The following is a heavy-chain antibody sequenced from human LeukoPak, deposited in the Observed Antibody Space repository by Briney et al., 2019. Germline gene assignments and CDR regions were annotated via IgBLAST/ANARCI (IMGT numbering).Heavy chain of an antibody. J-gene: IGHJ4*02. CDR3: ARAYCSSTSCVYYFDY. CDR1: GYTFTSYA. Sequence: ASVKASCKASGYTFTSYAMHWVRQAPGQRLEWMGWINAGNGNTKYSQKFQGRVTITRDTSASTAYMELSSLRSEDTAVYYCARAYCSSTSCVYYFDYWGQGTLVTVSS. V-gene: IGHV1-3*01. CDR2: INAGNGNT. D-gene: IGHD2-2*01.